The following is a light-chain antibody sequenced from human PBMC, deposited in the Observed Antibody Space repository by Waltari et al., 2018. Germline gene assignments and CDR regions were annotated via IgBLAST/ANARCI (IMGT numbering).Light chain of an antibody. CDR3: HHYFGSPPNA. CDR1: QSVTNNY. V-gene: IGKV3-20*01. CDR2: AAS. J-gene: IGKJ2*01. Sequence: EIVLTQSPGTLSLSPGERATLSCRASQSVTNNYFAWYQQKPGQAPRLLIYAASSTSTGSPDRFSGSGAGTDFTLTISRLVPEDVAVYYCHHYFGSPPNAFGQGTKLEIK.